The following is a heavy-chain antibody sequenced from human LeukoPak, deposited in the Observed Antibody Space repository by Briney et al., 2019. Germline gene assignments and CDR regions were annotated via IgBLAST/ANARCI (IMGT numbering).Heavy chain of an antibody. V-gene: IGHV3-7*01. D-gene: IGHD3-9*01. CDR1: GFSFRSYW. CDR3: AGGSGYLITS. Sequence: GSLRLSCAATGFSFRSYWMNWVRQAPGKGLEWLAIIKQDGSEKPYKGSVEGRFTISRDNAKNSLHLQMNSLRAEDTAVYYCAGGSGYLITSWGQGTLVTVSS. CDR2: IKQDGSEK. J-gene: IGHJ5*02.